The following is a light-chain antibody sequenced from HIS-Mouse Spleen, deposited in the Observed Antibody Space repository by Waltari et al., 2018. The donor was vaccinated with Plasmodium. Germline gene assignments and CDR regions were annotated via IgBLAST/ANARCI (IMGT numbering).Light chain of an antibody. CDR1: ALPKQY. CDR2: KDS. Sequence: SYELTQPPSVSVSPGPTARITCSGDALPKQYAYWYQQKPGQAPVLLIYKDSERPSGIPERFSGSSSGTTVTLTISGVQAEDEADYYCQSADSSGTYRVFGGGTKLTVL. CDR3: QSADSSGTYRV. V-gene: IGLV3-25*03. J-gene: IGLJ2*01.